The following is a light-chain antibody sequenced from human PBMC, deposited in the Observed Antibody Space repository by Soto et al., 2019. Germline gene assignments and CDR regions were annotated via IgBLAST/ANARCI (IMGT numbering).Light chain of an antibody. Sequence: EIVLSQSPGTLPLSPGERATHSCRASQSVSSNYLAWYQQKPGQAPRLLIYGASSRATGIPDRFSGSGSGTDFTLTISRLEPEDFAVYYCQQYGSSPLTFGGGTKVDI. CDR2: GAS. V-gene: IGKV3-20*01. CDR1: QSVSSNY. CDR3: QQYGSSPLT. J-gene: IGKJ4*01.